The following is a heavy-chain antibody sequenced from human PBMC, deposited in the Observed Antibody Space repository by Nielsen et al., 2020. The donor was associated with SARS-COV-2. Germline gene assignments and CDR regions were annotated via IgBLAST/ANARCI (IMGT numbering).Heavy chain of an antibody. CDR3: ARGVETDAVMVEH. CDR2: ISYDGSHK. V-gene: IGHV3-30*04. CDR1: GFTFSRYT. Sequence: GESLKISCVGSGFTFSRYTMHWVSQAPGKGLEWVAAISYDGSHKYYADSVRGRFTISRDNSKDTLFLQMNGLRRDDTSVYYCARGVETDAVMVEHWGQGNLVAVSS. D-gene: IGHD5-18*01. J-gene: IGHJ4*02.